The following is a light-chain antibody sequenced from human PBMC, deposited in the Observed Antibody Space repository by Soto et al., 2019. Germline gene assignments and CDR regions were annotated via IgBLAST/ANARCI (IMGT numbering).Light chain of an antibody. CDR3: QQSYSTPR. CDR1: QSISSY. Sequence: DIQMPQSPSSLSASVGDRVTITCRASQSISSYLNWYQQKPGKAPKLLIYAASRLQSGVPSRFSGSGSGTDITLTISSLQPEDFATYYCQQSYSTPRFGGGTKVEIK. CDR2: AAS. J-gene: IGKJ4*02. V-gene: IGKV1-39*01.